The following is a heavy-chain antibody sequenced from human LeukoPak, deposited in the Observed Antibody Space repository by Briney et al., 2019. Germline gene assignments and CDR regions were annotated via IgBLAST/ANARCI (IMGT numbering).Heavy chain of an antibody. CDR3: AIGDYFDY. J-gene: IGHJ4*02. CDR1: DGSISSSY. CDR2: FHASGTT. Sequence: SETLSLTCTVSDGSISSSYWSWIRQPAGKGLEWIGLFHASGTTNYNPSLKSRVTMSVDTSKNHFSLKLSSVTAADAAVYYCAIGDYFDYWGQGTLVTVSS. V-gene: IGHV4-4*07.